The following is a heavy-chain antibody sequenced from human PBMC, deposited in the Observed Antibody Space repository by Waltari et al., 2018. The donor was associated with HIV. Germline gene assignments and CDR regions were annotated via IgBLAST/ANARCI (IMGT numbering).Heavy chain of an antibody. J-gene: IGHJ5*02. CDR3: ARDSLRGIGADGNWFDP. CDR2: IYYSGST. V-gene: IGHV4-59*01. CDR1: GGSISSYY. D-gene: IGHD6-13*01. Sequence: QVQLQESGPGLVKPSETLSLTCTVSGGSISSYYWSWIRQPPGKGLEWIGYIYYSGSTNYNPSLKSRVTISVDTSKNQFSLKLSSVTAADTAVYYCARDSLRGIGADGNWFDPWGQGTLVTVSS.